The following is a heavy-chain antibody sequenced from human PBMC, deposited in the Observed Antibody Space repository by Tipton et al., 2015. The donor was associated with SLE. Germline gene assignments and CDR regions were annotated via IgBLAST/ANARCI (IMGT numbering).Heavy chain of an antibody. J-gene: IGHJ4*02. CDR1: GASVRNHY. CDR3: ARDSTRWSF. CDR2: VYGTGNT. Sequence: TLSLTCTVSGASVRNHYWSWMRQSPGKGLEWIGYVYGTGNTDYNPSLKSRVTLSVDTSKNQFSLQLTSVTAADTAVYYCARDSTRWSFWGQGTLVTVSS. V-gene: IGHV4-59*02. D-gene: IGHD2/OR15-2a*01.